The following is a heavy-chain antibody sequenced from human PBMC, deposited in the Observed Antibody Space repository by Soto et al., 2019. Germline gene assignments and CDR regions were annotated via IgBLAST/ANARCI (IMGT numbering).Heavy chain of an antibody. CDR2: ISYDGSNK. Sequence: QVQLVESGGGLVQPGRSLRLSCAASGFTFSSYAMDWVRQAPGKGLEGVAVISYDGSNKYYADSVKGRFTLSRDNSKNTLYLHMNSRIAEDTAVYYCARDPHVGVVVTPTTTGDDYRGQGTLVTVSS. D-gene: IGHD2-21*02. CDR1: GFTFSSYA. V-gene: IGHV3-30-3*01. J-gene: IGHJ4*02. CDR3: ARDPHVGVVVTPTTTGDDY.